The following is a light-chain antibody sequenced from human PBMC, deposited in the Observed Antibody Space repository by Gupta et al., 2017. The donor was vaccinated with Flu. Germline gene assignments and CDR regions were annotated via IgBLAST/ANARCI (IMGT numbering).Light chain of an antibody. Sequence: EIVMTQSPATLSVSPGERATLSCWARQSVRTNVAWYQQKPGQAPMLLLYGSSTRANDVPARFSGSGCGTEFTLTISSLQSEDFAVYYCQQYNNWPFVTFGGGTKVEIK. CDR1: QSVRTN. CDR2: GSS. J-gene: IGKJ4*01. CDR3: QQYNNWPFVT. V-gene: IGKV3-15*01.